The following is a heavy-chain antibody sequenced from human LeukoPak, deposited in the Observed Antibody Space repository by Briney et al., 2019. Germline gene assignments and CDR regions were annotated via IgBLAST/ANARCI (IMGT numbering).Heavy chain of an antibody. V-gene: IGHV1-58*01. CDR2: IVVGSGNT. CDR3: AAGPYYDFWSGYQYFDY. D-gene: IGHD3-3*01. J-gene: IGHJ4*02. Sequence: SVKVSCKASGFTFTSSAVQWVRRARGQRLEWIGWIVVGSGNTNYAQKFQERVTITRDMSTSTAYVELSSLRSEDTAVYYCAAGPYYDFWSGYQYFDYWGQGTLVTVSS. CDR1: GFTFTSSA.